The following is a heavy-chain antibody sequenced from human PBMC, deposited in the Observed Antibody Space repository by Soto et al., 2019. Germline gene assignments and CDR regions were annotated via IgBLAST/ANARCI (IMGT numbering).Heavy chain of an antibody. CDR3: ARAYSSSWNWFDP. CDR2: VYYSGST. J-gene: IGHJ5*01. D-gene: IGHD6-13*01. CDR1: GGAIGSYY. V-gene: IGHV4-59*01. Sequence: PSETLSLTCTVSGGAIGSYYWTWIRQPPGKELEWIGGVYYSGSTNYNPSLKSRVTISVDTSKTQFSLQLKSVTAADTAVYYCARAYSSSWNWFDPWGQGTLVTVSS.